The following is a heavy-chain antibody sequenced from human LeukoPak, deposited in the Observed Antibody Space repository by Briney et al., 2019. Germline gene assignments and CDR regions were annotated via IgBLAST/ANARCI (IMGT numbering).Heavy chain of an antibody. D-gene: IGHD1-26*01. V-gene: IGHV1-69*13. CDR3: ARDRGGSYFGNAFDI. Sequence: SVKVSCKASGGTFSSYAISWVRQAPGQGLEWMGGIIPIFGTANYAQKFQGRVTITADESTSTAYMELSRLRSDDTAVYYCARDRGGSYFGNAFDIWGQGTMVTVSS. CDR2: IIPIFGTA. J-gene: IGHJ3*02. CDR1: GGTFSSYA.